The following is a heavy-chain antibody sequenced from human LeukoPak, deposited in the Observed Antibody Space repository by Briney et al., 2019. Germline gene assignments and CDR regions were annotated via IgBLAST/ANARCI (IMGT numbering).Heavy chain of an antibody. V-gene: IGHV4-39*01. CDR1: DDSISTNNYY. D-gene: IGHD5-24*01. CDR2: CGTP. Sequence: SETLTLTCTVSDDSISTNNYYWSWIRRPPGKGLGWVGTCGTPYYSPSLNSRGSISLDTSKNQFSLTLKSATATDTAVYYCTRGGDVYKLGNFWGQGTLVTVSS. J-gene: IGHJ4*02. CDR3: TRGGDVYKLGNF.